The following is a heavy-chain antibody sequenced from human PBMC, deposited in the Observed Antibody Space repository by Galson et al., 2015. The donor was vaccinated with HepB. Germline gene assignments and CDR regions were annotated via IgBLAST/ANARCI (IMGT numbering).Heavy chain of an antibody. J-gene: IGHJ6*02. D-gene: IGHD6-13*01. V-gene: IGHV3-15*01. CDR2: IKSKTDGGTT. CDR3: TTATIPGAAGFYFYGMDV. CDR1: RFTFNNAW. Sequence: SLRLSCAASRFTFNNAWMSWVRQAPGKGLEWVGRIKSKTDGGTTDYVAPAKGRFTILRDDSKNMLYLQMNSLRTEDTAVYYCTTATIPGAAGFYFYGMDVWGQGTTVTVS.